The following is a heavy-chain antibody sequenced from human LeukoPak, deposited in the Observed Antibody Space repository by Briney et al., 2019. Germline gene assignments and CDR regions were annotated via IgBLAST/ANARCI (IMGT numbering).Heavy chain of an antibody. D-gene: IGHD1-1*01. CDR1: GYTFSGYY. Sequence: ASVKVSCKASGYTFSGYYMHWVRQAPGQGPEWMGWINPGSGSTEYSQKFQGRVTMTRDTSISTVYLDLRGLRSDDTALYYCARQVERRGDLGGFEYWGQGTLVTVSS. CDR2: INPGSGST. J-gene: IGHJ4*02. V-gene: IGHV1-2*02. CDR3: ARQVERRGDLGGFEY.